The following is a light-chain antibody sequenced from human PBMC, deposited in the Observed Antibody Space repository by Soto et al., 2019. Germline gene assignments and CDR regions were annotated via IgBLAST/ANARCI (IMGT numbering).Light chain of an antibody. CDR1: QSVSNNY. CDR2: GAS. CDR3: QQYGSSPPVT. V-gene: IGKV3-20*01. Sequence: EIVLTQSPGTLSLSPGERATLSCRASQSVSNNYLAWYQQNPGQAPRLLIYGASSRATGIPDRFSGSGSGTDFTLTISRLEPEDFAVYYCQQYGSSPPVTFGGGTRWIS. J-gene: IGKJ4*01.